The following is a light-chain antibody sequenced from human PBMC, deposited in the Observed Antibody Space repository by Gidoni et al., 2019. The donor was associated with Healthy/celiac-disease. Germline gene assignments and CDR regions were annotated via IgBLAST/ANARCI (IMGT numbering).Light chain of an antibody. CDR3: QQYGSSPRT. CDR1: HSVSSSY. V-gene: IGKV3-20*01. J-gene: IGKJ1*01. CDR2: GAS. Sequence: EIVLPQSPGTLSLSPGERATLSCRASHSVSSSYLAWDQQKPGQAPRLLIYGASSRATGTPDRFSGSGSGTDFTLTISRLEPEDFAVYYCQQYGSSPRTFGQGTKVEIK.